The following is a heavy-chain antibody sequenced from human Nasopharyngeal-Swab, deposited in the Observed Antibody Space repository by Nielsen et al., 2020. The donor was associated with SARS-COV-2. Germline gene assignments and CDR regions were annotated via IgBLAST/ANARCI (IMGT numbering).Heavy chain of an antibody. Sequence: SLKISCAASGFTVDDYAMHWVRQAPGKGLEWVSGISWNSGSIGYADSVKGRFTISRDNAKNSLYLQMNSLRAEDTALYYCAKDLSSGWYGWFDPWGQGTLVTVSS. J-gene: IGHJ5*02. CDR2: ISWNSGSI. D-gene: IGHD6-19*01. CDR3: AKDLSSGWYGWFDP. CDR1: GFTVDDYA. V-gene: IGHV3-9*01.